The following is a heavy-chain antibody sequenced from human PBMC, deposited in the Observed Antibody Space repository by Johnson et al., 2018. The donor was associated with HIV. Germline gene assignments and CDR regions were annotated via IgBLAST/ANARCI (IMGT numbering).Heavy chain of an antibody. D-gene: IGHD3-9*01. J-gene: IGHJ3*02. CDR3: VREEGNDILTRGDAFDI. CDR2: ISYDGSNK. V-gene: IGHV3-30-3*01. Sequence: QVQLVESGGGVVQPGRSLRLSCAASGFTFSSYAMHWVRQAPDKGLEWVAVISYDGSNKYYVDSVKGRFTISRDNAKNSLYLQMNSLRAEDTAVYYCVREEGNDILTRGDAFDIWGQGTLVTVSS. CDR1: GFTFSSYA.